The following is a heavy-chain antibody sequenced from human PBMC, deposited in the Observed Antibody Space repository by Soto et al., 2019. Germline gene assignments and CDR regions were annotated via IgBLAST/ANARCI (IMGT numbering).Heavy chain of an antibody. J-gene: IGHJ4*02. CDR1: GGSISSSSYY. V-gene: IGHV4-39*01. Sequence: QVKLQESGPGLVKPSETLSLTCTVSGGSISSSSYYWGWIHQPPGKGLEWIGTIYFSGRTYYNPSLKRRVTISVDTSKNQFSLKLSSVTAAVTAVYYCARLPYGTSLDYWGQGTLVTVSS. CDR3: ARLPYGTSLDY. D-gene: IGHD3-10*01. CDR2: IYFSGRT.